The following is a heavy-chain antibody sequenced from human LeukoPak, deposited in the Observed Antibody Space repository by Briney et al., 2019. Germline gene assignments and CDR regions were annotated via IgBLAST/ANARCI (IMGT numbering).Heavy chain of an antibody. D-gene: IGHD3-22*01. J-gene: IGHJ4*02. CDR2: IHNSGST. CDR1: GGSFSGYY. Sequence: SETLSLTCAVYGGSFSGYYWTWIRQHPGKGLEGIGYIHNSGSTYYNPSLKSRVTMSVDTSKNQFSLKLSSVTAADTAVYYCARRRRDNYYDSSGYYYENYFDYWGQGTLVTVSS. CDR3: ARRRRDNYYDSSGYYYENYFDY. V-gene: IGHV4-34*01.